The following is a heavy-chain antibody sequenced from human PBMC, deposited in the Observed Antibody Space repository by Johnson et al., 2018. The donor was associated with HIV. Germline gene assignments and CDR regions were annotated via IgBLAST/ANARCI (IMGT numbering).Heavy chain of an antibody. CDR1: GIIVTGNF. J-gene: IGHJ3*01. V-gene: IGHV3-66*02. D-gene: IGHD1-26*01. CDR3: ASGGPLSGSDECCFDV. CDR2: NWSGGGT. Sequence: VQLVESGGGLVQPGGSLRLSCAASGIIVTGNFMSWVRQAPGKGLEWVSGINWSGGGTAYADSVKGRFTVSRDNSKNALCLQMNSLRVEDTPVSSCASGGPLSGSDECCFDVWGQGTMVTVSS.